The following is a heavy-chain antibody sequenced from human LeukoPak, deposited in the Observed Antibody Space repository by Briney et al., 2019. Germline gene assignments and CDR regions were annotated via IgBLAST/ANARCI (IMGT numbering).Heavy chain of an antibody. V-gene: IGHV3-48*01. CDR2: ISSSSTTI. CDR3: AKDGGSGILY. J-gene: IGHJ4*02. D-gene: IGHD3-10*01. Sequence: GGSLRLSCAASGFTFSRYSMNWVRQAPGKGLECVSFISSSSTTIYYADSVKGRFTISRDNAKNSLYLQMNSLRAEDTAIYYCAKDGGSGILYWGQGTLVTVSS. CDR1: GFTFSRYS.